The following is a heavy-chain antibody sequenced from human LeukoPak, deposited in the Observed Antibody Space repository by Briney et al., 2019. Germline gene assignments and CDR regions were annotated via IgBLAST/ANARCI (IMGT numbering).Heavy chain of an antibody. V-gene: IGHV1-3*01. Sequence: ASVKVSCKASGYTFTSYAMHWVRQAPGQRLEWMGWISAGNGNTKYSQKFQGRVTITRDTSASTAYMELSSLRSEDTAVYYCARAGSSGYDYWGQGTLVTVSS. D-gene: IGHD6-19*01. CDR2: ISAGNGNT. CDR3: ARAGSSGYDY. J-gene: IGHJ4*02. CDR1: GYTFTSYA.